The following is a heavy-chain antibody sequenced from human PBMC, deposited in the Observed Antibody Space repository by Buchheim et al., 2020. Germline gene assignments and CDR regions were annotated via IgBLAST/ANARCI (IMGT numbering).Heavy chain of an antibody. J-gene: IGHJ6*02. CDR1: GYTFTSYD. Sequence: QVQLVQSGAEVKKPGASVKVSCKASGYTFTSYDINWVRQATGQGLEWMGWMNPNSGNTGYAQKFQGRVTMTRNTSISTAYMELSSLRSEDTAVYYCARVTSPSRYIAARPVPYYYGMDVWGQGTT. V-gene: IGHV1-8*01. CDR2: MNPNSGNT. CDR3: ARVTSPSRYIAARPVPYYYGMDV. D-gene: IGHD6-6*01.